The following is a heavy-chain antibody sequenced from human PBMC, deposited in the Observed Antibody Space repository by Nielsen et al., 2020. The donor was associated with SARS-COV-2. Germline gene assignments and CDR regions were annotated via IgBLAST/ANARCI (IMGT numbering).Heavy chain of an antibody. CDR3: ARDPTWSRRGGMDV. D-gene: IGHD1-26*01. CDR2: ISGSGGST. Sequence: GESLKISCAASGFTFSSYAMSWVRQAPGKGLEWVSAISGSGGSTYYADSVKGRFTISRDNSKNTLYLQMNSLRAEDTAVYYCARDPTWSRRGGMDVWGQGTTVTVSS. V-gene: IGHV3-23*01. J-gene: IGHJ6*02. CDR1: GFTFSSYA.